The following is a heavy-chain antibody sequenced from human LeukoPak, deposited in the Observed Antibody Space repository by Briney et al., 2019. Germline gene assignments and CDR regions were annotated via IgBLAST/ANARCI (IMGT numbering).Heavy chain of an antibody. CDR1: GYTFTSYY. D-gene: IGHD6-13*01. Sequence: SVKVSCKASGYTFTSYYMHWVRQARGQRLEWIGWIVVGSGNTNYAQKFQERVTITRDMSTSTAYMELSSLRSEDTAVYYCAAEGNSSAGLDAFDIWGQGTMVTVSS. CDR2: IVVGSGNT. V-gene: IGHV1-58*02. J-gene: IGHJ3*02. CDR3: AAEGNSSAGLDAFDI.